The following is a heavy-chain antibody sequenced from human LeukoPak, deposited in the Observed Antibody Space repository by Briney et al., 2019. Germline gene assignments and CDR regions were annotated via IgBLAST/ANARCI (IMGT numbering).Heavy chain of an antibody. Sequence: PGGSLRLSCAASGFTFSNYAMHWVRQAPGKGLEWLAYIRYDGSSKYYADSVKGRFTISRDNAKNSLFLQMNSLRADDTAIYYCAKGPRAVEHGTHRFDNWGQGTRITVSP. CDR3: AKGPRAVEHGTHRFDN. CDR2: IRYDGSSK. V-gene: IGHV3-30*02. CDR1: GFTFSNYA. J-gene: IGHJ4*02. D-gene: IGHD1/OR15-1a*01.